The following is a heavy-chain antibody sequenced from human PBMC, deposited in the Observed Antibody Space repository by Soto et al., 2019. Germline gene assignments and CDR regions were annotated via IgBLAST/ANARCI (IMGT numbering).Heavy chain of an antibody. J-gene: IGHJ4*02. D-gene: IGHD5-12*01. CDR2: INPNSGGT. CDR3: ARDGFSGGYDFDY. V-gene: IGHV1-2*04. CDR1: GYTFTGYY. Sequence: ASVKVSCKASGYTFTGYYMHWVRQAPGQGLEWMGWINPNSGGTNYAQKFQGWVTMTRDTSISTAYMELSRLRSDDTAVYYCARDGFSGGYDFDYWGQGTLVTVSS.